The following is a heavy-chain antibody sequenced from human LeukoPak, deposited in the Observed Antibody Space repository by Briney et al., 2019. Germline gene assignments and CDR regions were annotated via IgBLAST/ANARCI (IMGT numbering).Heavy chain of an antibody. Sequence: GGSLRLSCAASGFTFSSYAMSWVRQAPGKGLEWVSAIGGSGGSTYYADSVKGRFTISRDRSKNTLYLQMNSLRAEDTAVYYCAKRGAEVGTTIAPGDYWGQGSLVTVSS. D-gene: IGHD1-26*01. V-gene: IGHV3-23*01. CDR2: IGGSGGST. CDR3: AKRGAEVGTTIAPGDY. CDR1: GFTFSSYA. J-gene: IGHJ4*02.